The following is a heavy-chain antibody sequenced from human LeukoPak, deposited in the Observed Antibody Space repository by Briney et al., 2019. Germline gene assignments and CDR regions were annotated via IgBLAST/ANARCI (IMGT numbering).Heavy chain of an antibody. J-gene: IGHJ4*02. V-gene: IGHV3-7*01. Sequence: GGSLGLSCAASGFTFSSYWMSWVRQAPGKGLEWVANIKQDGSEKYYVDSVKGRFTISRDNAKNSLYLQMNSLRAEDTAVYYCARDRAITMVRGVKRGSYFDYWGQGTLVTVSS. D-gene: IGHD3-10*01. CDR1: GFTFSSYW. CDR3: ARDRAITMVRGVKRGSYFDY. CDR2: IKQDGSEK.